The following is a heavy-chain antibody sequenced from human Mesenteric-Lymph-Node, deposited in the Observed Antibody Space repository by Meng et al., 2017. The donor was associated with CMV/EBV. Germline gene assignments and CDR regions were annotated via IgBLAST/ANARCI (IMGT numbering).Heavy chain of an antibody. CDR2: INPSDGST. CDR1: GYIFTSYY. J-gene: IGHJ5*02. Sequence: AGYIFTSYYMHWVRHAPGQGLEWMGIINPSDGSTNYAQKFQGRVTISRDTSASTAYMELINLSSEDTAVYYCARVGLTRIGVHFDPWGQGTLVTVSS. CDR3: ARVGLTRIGVHFDP. D-gene: IGHD3-22*01. V-gene: IGHV1-46*01.